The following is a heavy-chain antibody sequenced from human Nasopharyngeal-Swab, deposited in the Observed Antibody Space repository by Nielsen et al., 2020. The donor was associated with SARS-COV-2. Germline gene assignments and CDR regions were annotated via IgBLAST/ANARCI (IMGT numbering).Heavy chain of an antibody. D-gene: IGHD2-21*02. CDR3: AKDRIVVVTVWYYVDY. CDR1: GFTFSSYG. J-gene: IGHJ4*02. Sequence: SCSAPGFTFSSYGMHRVRQASGKGLEWVAVISYDGSNKYHADSVKGRFTISRDNSKNTLYLQMNSLRAEETAVYYCAKDRIVVVTVWYYVDYWGQGTLVTVSS. V-gene: IGHV3-30*18. CDR2: ISYDGSNK.